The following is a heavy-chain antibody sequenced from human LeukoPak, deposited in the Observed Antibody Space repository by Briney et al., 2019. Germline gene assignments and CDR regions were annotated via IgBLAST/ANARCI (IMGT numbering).Heavy chain of an antibody. D-gene: IGHD3-22*01. CDR3: ARDGDYYDSSGYPKQ. CDR2: ISSSSSYI. CDR1: GFTFSSYG. Sequence: GGSLRLSCAASGFTFSSYGMNWVRQAPGKGLEWVSSISSSSSYIYYADSVKGRFTISRDNAKNSLYLQMNSLRAEDTAVYYCARDGDYYDSSGYPKQWGQGTLVTVSS. J-gene: IGHJ4*02. V-gene: IGHV3-21*01.